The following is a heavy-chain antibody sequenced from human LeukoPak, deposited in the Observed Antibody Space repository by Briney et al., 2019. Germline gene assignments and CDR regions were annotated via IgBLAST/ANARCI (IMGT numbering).Heavy chain of an antibody. V-gene: IGHV4-31*03. J-gene: IGHJ5*02. Sequence: SETLSLTCTVSGGSISSGGYYWSWIRQHPGKGLEWIGYIYYSGSTYYNPSLKSRVTISEDTSKNQFSLKLSSVTAADTAVYYCARGGSRHLNPWGQGTLVTVSS. CDR3: ARGGSRHLNP. CDR2: IYYSGST. CDR1: GGSISSGGYY.